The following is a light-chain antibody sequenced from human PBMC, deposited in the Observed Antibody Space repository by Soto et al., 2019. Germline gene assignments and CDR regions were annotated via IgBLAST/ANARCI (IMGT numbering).Light chain of an antibody. Sequence: EIVLTQSPATLSLSPGERATLSCRASQSVSSYLAWYQQKPGQAPRLLIYDASNRATGIPARFSGSGSGTDFTLIISSLEPEDFAVYYCQQRSTWGTFGLGTKVEIK. CDR2: DAS. CDR1: QSVSSY. CDR3: QQRSTWGT. V-gene: IGKV3-11*01. J-gene: IGKJ1*01.